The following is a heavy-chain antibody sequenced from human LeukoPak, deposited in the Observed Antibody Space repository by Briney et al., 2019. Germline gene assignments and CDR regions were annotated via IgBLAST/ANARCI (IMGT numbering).Heavy chain of an antibody. Sequence: GGSLRLSCAASGFTFSSYSMNWVRQAPGKGLEWVSYISSSSSTIYYADSVKGRFTISRDNAKNSLFLQMNSLRAEDTAVYYCARTPGGDSTGYCPWYFDLWGRGTLVTVSS. CDR2: ISSSSSTI. V-gene: IGHV3-48*04. CDR3: ARTPGGDSTGYCPWYFDL. J-gene: IGHJ2*01. D-gene: IGHD3-22*01. CDR1: GFTFSSYS.